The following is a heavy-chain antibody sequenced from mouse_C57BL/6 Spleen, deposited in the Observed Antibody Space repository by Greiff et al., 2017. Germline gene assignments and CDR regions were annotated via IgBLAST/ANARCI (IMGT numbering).Heavy chain of an antibody. Sequence: QVQLQQSGAELVRPGASVTLSCKASGYTFTDYYINWVKQRPGQGLEWIARIYPGSGNTYYNEKFKGKATLTAEKSSSTAYMQLSSLTSEDSAVYFCARWVDSSGLDAMDYWGQGTSVTVSS. D-gene: IGHD3-2*02. V-gene: IGHV1-76*01. CDR3: ARWVDSSGLDAMDY. CDR2: IYPGSGNT. CDR1: GYTFTDYY. J-gene: IGHJ4*01.